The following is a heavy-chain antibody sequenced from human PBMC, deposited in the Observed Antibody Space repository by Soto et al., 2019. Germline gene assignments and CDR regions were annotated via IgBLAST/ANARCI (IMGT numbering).Heavy chain of an antibody. Sequence: NLSDTLSLTCGGYGGSISTNKRWSCVRLPPGEGLEWMCEIYHSGSTNYNPSLKSRVTISLDRSKNQFSLNLTAVTAADSAVYYCDRDDHIVVVPTCTCAMDVWGQVT. J-gene: IGHJ6*02. CDR2: IYHSGST. CDR3: DRDDHIVVVPTCTCAMDV. CDR1: GGSISTNKR. V-gene: IGHV4-4*02. D-gene: IGHD2-2*01.